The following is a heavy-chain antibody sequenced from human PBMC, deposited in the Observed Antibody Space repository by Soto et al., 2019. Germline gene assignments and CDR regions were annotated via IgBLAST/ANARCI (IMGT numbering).Heavy chain of an antibody. CDR1: GYTFTSYY. Sequence: ASVKVSCKASGYTFTSYYMHWVRQAPGQGLEWMGIINPSSGSTSYAQKFQGRVTMTRDTSTSTVYMELSSLRSEDTAVYYCARDSRVFGVVPHYYYYYGMDVWGQGTTVTVSS. V-gene: IGHV1-46*01. J-gene: IGHJ6*02. CDR2: INPSSGST. CDR3: ARDSRVFGVVPHYYYYYGMDV. D-gene: IGHD3-3*01.